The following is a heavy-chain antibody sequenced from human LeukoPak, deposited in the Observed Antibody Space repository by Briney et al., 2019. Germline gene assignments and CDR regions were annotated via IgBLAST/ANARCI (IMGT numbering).Heavy chain of an antibody. J-gene: IGHJ4*02. Sequence: SETLSLTCAVYGGSFSGYYWSWIRQPPAKGLEWIGEINHSGGTNYNPSLKSRVTISVDTSKNQFSLKLSSVTAADTAVYYCARSWDYDSSGYYYVDYWGQGTLVTVSS. CDR1: GGSFSGYY. D-gene: IGHD3-22*01. CDR3: ARSWDYDSSGYYYVDY. V-gene: IGHV4-34*01. CDR2: INHSGGT.